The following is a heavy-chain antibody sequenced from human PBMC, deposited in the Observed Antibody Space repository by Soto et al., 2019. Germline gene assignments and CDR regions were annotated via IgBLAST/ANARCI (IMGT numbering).Heavy chain of an antibody. CDR1: GFTFSSYA. V-gene: IGHV3-23*01. Sequence: PGGSLRLSCAASGFTFSSYAMSWVRQAPGKGLEWVSAISGSGGSTYYADSVKGRFTISRDNPKNTLYLQMNSLRAEDAAVYYCAKAGPRYYDFWSGYPVDSWGQGPLVTASS. D-gene: IGHD3-3*01. CDR2: ISGSGGST. J-gene: IGHJ4*02. CDR3: AKAGPRYYDFWSGYPVDS.